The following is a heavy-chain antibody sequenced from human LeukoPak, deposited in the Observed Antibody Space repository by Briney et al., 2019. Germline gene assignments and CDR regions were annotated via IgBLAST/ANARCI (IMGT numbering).Heavy chain of an antibody. CDR2: INHSGST. CDR3: ARGTPGDYYGSGSYWF. V-gene: IGHV4-34*01. CDR1: GGSFSGYY. Sequence: SETLSLTCAVYGGSFSGYYWSWIRQPPGKGLEWIGEINHSGSTNYNPSLKSRVTISVDTSKNQFSLKLSSVTAADTAVYYCARGTPGDYYGSGSYWFWGQGTLVTVSS. D-gene: IGHD3-10*01. J-gene: IGHJ4*02.